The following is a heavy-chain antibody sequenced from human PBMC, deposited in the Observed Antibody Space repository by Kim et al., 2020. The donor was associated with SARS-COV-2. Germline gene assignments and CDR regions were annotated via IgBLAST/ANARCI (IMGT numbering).Heavy chain of an antibody. CDR2: IWYDGDNK. D-gene: IGHD3-3*01. J-gene: IGHJ6*02. V-gene: IGHV3-33*01. Sequence: GGSLRLSCTASGLNFNAYGMHWVRQAPGKGLEWVAFIWYDGDNKYYADSVKGRFTISRDNSNNTLYLQMNSLRAEDTAVYYCARDSSWDGYYMGYYSHYGVDVWGQGTTVTVAS. CDR1: GLNFNAYG. CDR3: ARDSSWDGYYMGYYSHYGVDV.